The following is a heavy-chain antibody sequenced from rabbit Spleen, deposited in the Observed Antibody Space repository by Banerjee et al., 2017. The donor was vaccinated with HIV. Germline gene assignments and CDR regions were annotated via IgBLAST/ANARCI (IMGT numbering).Heavy chain of an antibody. CDR2: IYAGSSGNT. V-gene: IGHV1S45*01. CDR1: GIDFSSSYY. D-gene: IGHD6-1*01. CDR3: ARSAAAYGTFSYFNL. Sequence: EQLEESGGGLVKPEGSLTLTCTASGIDFSSSYYLWWVRQAPGKGLEWIACIYAGSSGNTYYASWAKGRFTISKTSSTTVTLQMTSLTAADTATYFCARSAAAYGTFSYFNLWGPGTLVTVS. J-gene: IGHJ4*01.